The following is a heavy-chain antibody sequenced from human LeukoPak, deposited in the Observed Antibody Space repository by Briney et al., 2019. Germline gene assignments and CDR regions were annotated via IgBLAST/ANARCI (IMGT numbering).Heavy chain of an antibody. CDR1: GGSISSSSYY. CDR2: IYYSGST. CDR3: ARRSVAGTRRGWFDP. V-gene: IGHV4-39*01. D-gene: IGHD6-19*01. J-gene: IGHJ5*02. Sequence: SETLSLTCTVSGGSISSSSYYWGWIRQPPGKGLEWIGSIYYSGSTYYNPSLKSRVTISVDTSKNQFSLKLSSVTAADTAVYYCARRSVAGTRRGWFDPWGQGTLVTVSS.